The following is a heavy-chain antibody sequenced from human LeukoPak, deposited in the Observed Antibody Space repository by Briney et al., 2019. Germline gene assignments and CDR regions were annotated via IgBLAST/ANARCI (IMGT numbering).Heavy chain of an antibody. Sequence: GGSLRLSCAASGFTFSSYAMHWVRQAPGKGLEWVAVISYDGSNKYYADSVKGRFTISRDNPKNTLYLQMNSLRAEDTAVYYCARDHAEQWLVLGGFDYWGQGTLVTVSS. D-gene: IGHD6-19*01. CDR1: GFTFSSYA. CDR2: ISYDGSNK. J-gene: IGHJ4*02. V-gene: IGHV3-30-3*01. CDR3: ARDHAEQWLVLGGFDY.